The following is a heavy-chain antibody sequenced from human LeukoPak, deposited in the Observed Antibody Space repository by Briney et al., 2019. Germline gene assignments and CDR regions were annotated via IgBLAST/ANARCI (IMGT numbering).Heavy chain of an antibody. Sequence: PSETLSLTCAVHGGSFSGYYWSWIRQPPGKGLEWIGEINHSGSTNYNPSLKSRVTISVDTSKNQFSLKLSSVTAADTAVYYCARDLDIVATGWNYGMDVWGQGTTVIVSS. CDR3: ARDLDIVATGWNYGMDV. V-gene: IGHV4-34*01. D-gene: IGHD5-12*01. CDR2: INHSGST. J-gene: IGHJ6*02. CDR1: GGSFSGYY.